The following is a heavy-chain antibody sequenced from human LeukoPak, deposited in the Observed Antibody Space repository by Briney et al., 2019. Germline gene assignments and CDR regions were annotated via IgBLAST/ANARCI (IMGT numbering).Heavy chain of an antibody. CDR1: GYTFTGYY. J-gene: IGHJ4*02. CDR2: INPNSGGT. CDR3: ARCRYDFWSGYYSV. Sequence: GASVKVSCKASGYTFTGYYMHWVRQAPGQGLEWMGWINPNSGGTNYAQKFQGRVTMTRDTSISTAYMELSRLRSDDTAVYYCARCRYDFWSGYYSVWGQGPLVTVSS. D-gene: IGHD3-3*01. V-gene: IGHV1-2*02.